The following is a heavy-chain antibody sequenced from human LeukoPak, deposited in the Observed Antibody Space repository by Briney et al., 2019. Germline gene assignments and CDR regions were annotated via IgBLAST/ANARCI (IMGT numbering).Heavy chain of an antibody. D-gene: IGHD6-19*01. CDR3: ASSIAVAGTPNDY. J-gene: IGHJ4*02. V-gene: IGHV4-30-4*08. CDR1: GGSISSGGYY. CDR2: IYYSGST. Sequence: PSETLSLTCTVSGGSISSGGYYWSRIRQHPGKGLEWIGYIYYSGSTYYNPSLKSRVTISVDTSKNQFSLKLSSVTAADTAVYYCASSIAVAGTPNDYWGQGTLVTVSS.